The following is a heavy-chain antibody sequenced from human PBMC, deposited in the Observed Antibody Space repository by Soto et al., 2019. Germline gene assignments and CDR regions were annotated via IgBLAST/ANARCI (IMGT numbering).Heavy chain of an antibody. CDR3: AIETGTYYYYYYGMDV. D-gene: IGHD1-7*01. CDR2: ISYDGSNK. V-gene: IGHV3-30*03. CDR1: GFTFSSYG. Sequence: PGGSLRLSCAASGFTFSSYGMHWVRQAPGKGLEWVAVISYDGSNKYYADSVKGRFTISRDNSKNTLYLQMNSLRAEDTAVYYCAIETGTYYYYYYGMDVWGQGTTVTVS. J-gene: IGHJ6*02.